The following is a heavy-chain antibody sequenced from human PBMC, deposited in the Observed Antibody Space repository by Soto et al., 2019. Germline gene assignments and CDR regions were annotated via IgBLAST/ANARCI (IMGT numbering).Heavy chain of an antibody. D-gene: IGHD1-26*01. CDR2: INPKTAAT. CDR1: GYSVSDYF. J-gene: IGHJ6*02. CDR3: ARIKWGLDYYNGMDV. Sequence: QVQLVQSGAEVKKSGASVKVSCKASGYSVSDYFIQWVRQAPGQGLEWVAWINPKTAATNYAKKFQGRVSLTWDTSFSTAYMELTRVRPDDTAVYYCARIKWGLDYYNGMDVWGQGTTVIVSS. V-gene: IGHV1-2*02.